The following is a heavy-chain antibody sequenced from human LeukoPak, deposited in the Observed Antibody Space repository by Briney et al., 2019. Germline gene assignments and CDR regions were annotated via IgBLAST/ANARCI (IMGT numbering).Heavy chain of an antibody. CDR1: GGSISSGDYY. CDR2: IYYSGST. Sequence: SQALSLTCTVSGGSISSGDYYWSWIRQPPGKGLEWIGYIYYSGSTHYNPSLKSRVTISVDTSKNQFSLKLSSVTAADTAVYYCARDQWGSKAFDYWGQGTLVTVSS. D-gene: IGHD1-26*01. J-gene: IGHJ4*02. V-gene: IGHV4-30-4*01. CDR3: ARDQWGSKAFDY.